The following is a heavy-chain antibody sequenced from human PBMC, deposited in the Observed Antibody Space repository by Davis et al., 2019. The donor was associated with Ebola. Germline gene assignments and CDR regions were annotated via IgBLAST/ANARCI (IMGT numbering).Heavy chain of an antibody. CDR3: ARMGKSYYDSLWDY. CDR2: IYPGASAT. D-gene: IGHD3-10*01. V-gene: IGHV5-51*01. CDR1: RSILSTYAW. Sequence: GESLKISCQPSRSILSTYAWLAWLRQRPGKGPERMGVIYPGASATRYSPSLQGQVTISADKSFSTAYLQWSGLKASGTAMYYCARMGKSYYDSLWDYWGQGTLVTVSS. J-gene: IGHJ4*02.